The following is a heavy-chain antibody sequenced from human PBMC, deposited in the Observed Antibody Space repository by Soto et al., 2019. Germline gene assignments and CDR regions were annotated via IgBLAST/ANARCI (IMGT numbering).Heavy chain of an antibody. Sequence: QVTLKESGPALVKPTETLTLTCTVSGFSLSNARMGVSWIRQAPGQALEWLAHIFSIDEKSDSTSLKSRVSSSNASSKSQAVLTMTNMDPVDTATYYCARMYCSGGSCYDGINWFDPWGQGTLVTVSS. V-gene: IGHV2-26*01. D-gene: IGHD2-15*01. CDR1: GFSLSNARMG. J-gene: IGHJ5*02. CDR2: IFSIDEK. CDR3: ARMYCSGGSCYDGINWFDP.